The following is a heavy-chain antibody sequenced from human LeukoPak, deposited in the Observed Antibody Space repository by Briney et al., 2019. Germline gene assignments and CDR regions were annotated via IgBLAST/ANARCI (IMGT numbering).Heavy chain of an antibody. CDR3: ARGITIFGVVKFDY. J-gene: IGHJ4*02. Sequence: GGSLRLSCAASGFTFSSYWMHWVRHAPGKGLVWVSRINSDGSSTSYADSVKGRFTISRDNAKNTLYLQMNSLRAEDTAVYYCARGITIFGVVKFDYWGQGTLVTVSS. CDR1: GFTFSSYW. V-gene: IGHV3-74*01. CDR2: INSDGSST. D-gene: IGHD3-3*01.